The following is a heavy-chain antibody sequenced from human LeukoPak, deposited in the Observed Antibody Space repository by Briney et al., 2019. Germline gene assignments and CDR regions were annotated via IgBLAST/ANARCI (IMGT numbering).Heavy chain of an antibody. D-gene: IGHD5-24*01. CDR1: GGSISSYY. V-gene: IGHV4-59*08. Sequence: PSETLSLTCTVSGGSISSYYWSWIRQSPGKGLEWIANIFYSGSPNYNPSLKSRVTISFDTSKNQFSLKLSSVTAADTAVYYCAGIQRWLQLPNDYWGQGTLVTVSS. CDR3: AGIQRWLQLPNDY. CDR2: IFYSGSP. J-gene: IGHJ4*02.